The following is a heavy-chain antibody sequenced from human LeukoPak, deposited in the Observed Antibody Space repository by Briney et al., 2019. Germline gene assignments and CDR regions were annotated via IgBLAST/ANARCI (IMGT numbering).Heavy chain of an antibody. CDR2: IYHSGST. CDR3: ARSGAVTVPFDY. CDR1: GYSISSGYY. J-gene: IGHJ4*02. V-gene: IGHV4-38-2*01. D-gene: IGHD2-15*01. Sequence: SETLSLTCAVSGYSISSGYYWGWIRQPPGKGLEWIGSIYHSGSTYYNPSLKSRVTISVDTSKNQFPLKLSSVTAADTAVYYCARSGAVTVPFDYWGQGTLVTVSS.